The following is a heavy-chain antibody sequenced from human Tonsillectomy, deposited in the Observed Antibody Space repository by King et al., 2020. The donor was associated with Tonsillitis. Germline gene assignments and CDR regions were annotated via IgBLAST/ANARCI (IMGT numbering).Heavy chain of an antibody. CDR2: IYYDGST. Sequence: QLQESGPGLVKPSATLSLTCTVSGGSINSRSYYWGWIRQPPGKGLEWIGSIYYDGSTYDNPSLKSRVTISLDTSKNQFSLNLSSVTAADTAVYYCAGSPDSGDLALDYYYYYYMDVWGKGTPVTVSS. D-gene: IGHD4-17*01. CDR1: GGSINSRSYY. V-gene: IGHV4-39*01. CDR3: AGSPDSGDLALDYYYYYYMDV. J-gene: IGHJ6*03.